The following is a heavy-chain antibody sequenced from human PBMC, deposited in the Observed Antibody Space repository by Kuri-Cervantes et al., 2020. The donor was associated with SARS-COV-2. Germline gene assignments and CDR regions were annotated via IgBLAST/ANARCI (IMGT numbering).Heavy chain of an antibody. CDR3: AKDGGSYSFSSAYGMDV. D-gene: IGHD1-26*01. CDR2: ISYDGSNK. V-gene: IGHV3-30*18. CDR1: GFTFSSYG. J-gene: IGHJ6*02. Sequence: GGSLRLSCAASGFTFSSYGMYWVRQAPGKGLEWVAVISYDGSNKYYADSVKGRFTISRDNSKNTLYLQMNSLRAEDTAVYYCAKDGGSYSFSSAYGMDVWGQGTTVTVSS.